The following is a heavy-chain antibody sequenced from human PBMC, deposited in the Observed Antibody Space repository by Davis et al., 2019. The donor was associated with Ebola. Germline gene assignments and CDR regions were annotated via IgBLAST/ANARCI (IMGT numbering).Heavy chain of an antibody. CDR2: IYHSGST. V-gene: IGHV4-59*04. CDR1: GGSISSYY. J-gene: IGHJ4*02. D-gene: IGHD2-2*02. Sequence: SETLSLTCTVSGGSISSYYWSWVRQPPGKGLEWIGEIYHSGSTYYNPSLKSRVTISVDTSKNQFSLKLSSVTAADTAVYYCARSLYLPFDYWGQGTLVTVSS. CDR3: ARSLYLPFDY.